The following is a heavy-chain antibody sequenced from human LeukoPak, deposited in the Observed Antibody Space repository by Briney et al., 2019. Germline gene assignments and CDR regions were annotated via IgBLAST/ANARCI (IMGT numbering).Heavy chain of an antibody. CDR3: ARYCGGDCYGMDV. Sequence: GGSLRLSCTASGFTFSSYWMSWVRQAPGKGLEWVANIKQDGSEKDYVDSVKGRFTISRDNAQNSLYLRMHSLRAEDTAVYYCARYCGGDCYGMDVWGQGTTVTVSS. CDR2: IKQDGSEK. V-gene: IGHV3-7*01. CDR1: GFTFSSYW. J-gene: IGHJ6*02. D-gene: IGHD2-21*01.